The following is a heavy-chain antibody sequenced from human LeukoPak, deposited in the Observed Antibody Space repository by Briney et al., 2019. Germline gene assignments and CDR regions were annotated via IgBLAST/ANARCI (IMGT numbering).Heavy chain of an antibody. J-gene: IGHJ4*02. V-gene: IGHV3-21*01. CDR3: ARATSYYYDSRLDY. CDR1: GFTFSRNS. CDR2: ISSSSSHT. Sequence: NPGGSLRLSCAASGFTFSRNSMNWVRQTPGKGLEWVSSISSSSSHTYYADSVKGRFTISRDNAKNSLYLQMNSLRAEDTAVYYCARATSYYYDSRLDYWGQGTLVTVSS. D-gene: IGHD3-22*01.